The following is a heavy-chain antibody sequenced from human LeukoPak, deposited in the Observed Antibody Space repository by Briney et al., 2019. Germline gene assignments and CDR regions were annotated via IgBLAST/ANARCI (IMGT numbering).Heavy chain of an antibody. CDR1: GGSISSYY. D-gene: IGHD1-14*01. CDR2: IYPSGST. J-gene: IGHJ4*02. Sequence: SSETLSLTCTVSGGSISSYYWSWMRQPAGKALEWIGRIYPSGSTNYNPSLKSRVTMSVDTSQNQFSLKMTSMTAADTAVYYCARGASTTWPGNFDYWGQGTLVTVSS. V-gene: IGHV4-4*07. CDR3: ARGASTTWPGNFDY.